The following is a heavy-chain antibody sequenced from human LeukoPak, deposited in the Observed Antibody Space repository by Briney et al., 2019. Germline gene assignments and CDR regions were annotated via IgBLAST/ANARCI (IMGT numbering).Heavy chain of an antibody. CDR3: ARVELVVTPGPSRGWFDP. D-gene: IGHD2-2*01. J-gene: IGHJ5*02. Sequence: SQTLSLICTVSGASISSGDHYWSWIRRPPGKGLEWIGCIFYNGNTYYNPSLKSRVAISVDTAKNHFSLNLTSVTAADTAVYYCARVELVVTPGPSRGWFDPWGLGTLVTVSS. CDR2: IFYNGNT. CDR1: GASISSGDHY. V-gene: IGHV4-30-4*08.